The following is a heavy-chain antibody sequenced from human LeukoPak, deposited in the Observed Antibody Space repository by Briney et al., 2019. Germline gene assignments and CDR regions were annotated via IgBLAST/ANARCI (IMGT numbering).Heavy chain of an antibody. CDR3: AREGEYFDY. CDR2: IYYSGST. D-gene: IGHD2-21*01. J-gene: IGHJ4*02. V-gene: IGHV4-59*01. CDR1: GGSISSYY. Sequence: PETLSLTCTVSGGSISSYYWSWIRQPPGKGLEWIGYIYYSGSTNYNPSLKSRVTISVDTSKNQFSLKLSSVTAADTAVYYCAREGEYFDYWGQGTLVTVSS.